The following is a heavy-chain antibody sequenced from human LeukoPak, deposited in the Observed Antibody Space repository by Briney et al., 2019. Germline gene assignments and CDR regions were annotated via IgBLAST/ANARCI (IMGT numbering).Heavy chain of an antibody. CDR3: VAGSGCRFDY. D-gene: IGHD6-19*01. J-gene: IGHJ4*02. V-gene: IGHV3-7*01. CDR1: GFTFSSNW. Sequence: PGGPRRLSCAASGFTFSSNWLNWVRQAPGKGLEWLANIEKEGSDKNYLGYVKGTFTNSRDNAKHSLYVQMNSLRVEDTAVYYCVAGSGCRFDYWGQGTLVTVSS. CDR2: IEKEGSDK.